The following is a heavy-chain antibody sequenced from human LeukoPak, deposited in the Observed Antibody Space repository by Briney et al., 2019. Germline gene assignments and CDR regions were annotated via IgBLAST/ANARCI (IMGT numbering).Heavy chain of an antibody. Sequence: SETLSLTCTVSGGSIRSGGYSWSWIRQPPGKGLEWIGYIYYSGSTYYSPSLKSRITISVDTSKNQFSLKLSSVTAADTAVYYCARGGRAYLDYELLHCWGQGTLVTVSS. CDR1: GGSIRSGGYS. V-gene: IGHV4-30-4*07. CDR3: ARGGRAYLDYELLHC. CDR2: IYYSGST. D-gene: IGHD1-7*01. J-gene: IGHJ4*02.